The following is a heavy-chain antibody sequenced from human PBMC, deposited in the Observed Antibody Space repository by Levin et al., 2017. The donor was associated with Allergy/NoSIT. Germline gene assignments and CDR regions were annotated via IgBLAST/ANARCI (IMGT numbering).Heavy chain of an antibody. CDR1: GGSISSSSYY. Sequence: SETLSLTCTVSGGSISSSSYYWGWIRQPPGKGLEWIGSIYYSGSTYYNPSLKSRVTISVDTSKNQFSLKLSSVTAADTAVYYCARPIRHYYGMDVWGQGTTVTVSS. J-gene: IGHJ6*02. D-gene: IGHD5-24*01. V-gene: IGHV4-39*01. CDR3: ARPIRHYYGMDV. CDR2: IYYSGST.